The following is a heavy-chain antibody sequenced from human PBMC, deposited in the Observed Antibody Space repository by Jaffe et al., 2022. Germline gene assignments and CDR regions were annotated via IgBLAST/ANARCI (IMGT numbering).Heavy chain of an antibody. J-gene: IGHJ5*02. V-gene: IGHV3-21*01. D-gene: IGHD4-4*01. CDR1: GFTFSSYS. CDR2: ISSSSSYI. CDR3: ARDSLVYSINWFDP. Sequence: EVQLVESGGGLVKPGGSLRLSCAASGFTFSSYSMNWVRQAPGKGLEWVSSISSSSSYIYYADSVKGRFTISRDNAKNSLYLQMNSLRAEDTAVYYCARDSLVYSINWFDPWGQGTLVTVSS.